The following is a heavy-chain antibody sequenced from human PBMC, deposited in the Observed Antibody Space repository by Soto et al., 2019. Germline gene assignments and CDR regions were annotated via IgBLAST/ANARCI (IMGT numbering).Heavy chain of an antibody. CDR2: ISSSSTI. CDR3: AREVVRGVILSYYYYGMDV. Sequence: RGGSLRLSCAASGFTFSSYSINCFRQSAGKGREWVSYISSSSTIYYADSVKGRFTISRDNAKNSLYLQMNSLRDEDTAVYYCAREVVRGVILSYYYYGMDVWGQGTTVTVSS. D-gene: IGHD3-10*01. J-gene: IGHJ6*02. CDR1: GFTFSSYS. V-gene: IGHV3-48*02.